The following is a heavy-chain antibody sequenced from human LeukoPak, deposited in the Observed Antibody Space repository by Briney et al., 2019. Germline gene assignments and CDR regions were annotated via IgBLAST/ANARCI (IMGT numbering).Heavy chain of an antibody. D-gene: IGHD6-19*01. Sequence: GSSVKVSCKASGGTFTSYGISWVRQAPGQGLEWMGWISAYNGNTNYAQKLQGRVTMTTDTSTSTAYMELRSLRSDDTAVYYCASGQWPDYYYYYMDVWGKGTTVTVSS. CDR1: GGTFTSYG. V-gene: IGHV1-18*01. CDR2: ISAYNGNT. J-gene: IGHJ6*03. CDR3: ASGQWPDYYYYYMDV.